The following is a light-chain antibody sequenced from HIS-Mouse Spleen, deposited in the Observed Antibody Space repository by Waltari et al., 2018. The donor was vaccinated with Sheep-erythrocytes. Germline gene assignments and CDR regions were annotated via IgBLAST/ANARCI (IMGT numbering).Light chain of an antibody. Sequence: AIQLTQSPSSLSASVGDRVTITCRGSQGISSALVRYQQKPRKAPKLLIYDASSPESGVPSRFSGSGSGTAFTLTSSSLQPEDFATYYCQQFNNYPRTFGQGPKVEIK. CDR2: DAS. CDR3: QQFNNYPRT. J-gene: IGKJ1*01. CDR1: QGISSA. V-gene: IGKV1D-13*01.